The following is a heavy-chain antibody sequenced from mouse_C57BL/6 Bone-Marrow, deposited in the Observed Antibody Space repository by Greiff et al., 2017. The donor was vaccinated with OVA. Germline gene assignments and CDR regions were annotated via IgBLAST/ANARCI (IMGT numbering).Heavy chain of an antibody. D-gene: IGHD3-1*01. Sequence: EVKLMESGGGLVKPGGSLKLSCAASGFTFSDYGMHWVRQAPEKGLEWVAYISSGSSTIYYADTVKGRFTISRDNAKNTLFLQMTSLRSEDTAMYYCARGGLRPSDYWGQGTTLTVSS. V-gene: IGHV5-17*01. CDR1: GFTFSDYG. J-gene: IGHJ2*01. CDR3: ARGGLRPSDY. CDR2: ISSGSSTI.